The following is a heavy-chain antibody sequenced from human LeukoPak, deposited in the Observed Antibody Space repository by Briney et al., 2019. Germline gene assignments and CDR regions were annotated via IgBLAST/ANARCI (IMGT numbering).Heavy chain of an antibody. Sequence: SETLSLTCTVSGGSISSGDYYWSWIRQPPGKGLEWIGYIYYSGSTYYNPSLKSRVTLSVDTSKNQFSLKLSSVTAADTAVYYCASSRRYYYDSSGYYAFDIWGQGTMVTVSS. CDR2: IYYSGST. J-gene: IGHJ3*02. CDR3: ASSRRYYYDSSGYYAFDI. CDR1: GGSISSGDYY. D-gene: IGHD3-22*01. V-gene: IGHV4-30-4*08.